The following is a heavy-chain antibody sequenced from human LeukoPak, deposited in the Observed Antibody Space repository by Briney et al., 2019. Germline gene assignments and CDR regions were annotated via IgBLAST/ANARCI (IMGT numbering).Heavy chain of an antibody. D-gene: IGHD3-3*01. J-gene: IGHJ6*03. V-gene: IGHV4-34*01. CDR2: INHSGST. Sequence: SETLSLTCAVYGGSFSGYYWSWIRQPPGKGLEWIGEINHSGSTNYNPSLKSRGTISVDTSKKQFSLKLSSVTAADTAVYYCARGRYDFWSGYYDYYYYYYMDVWGKGTTVTVSS. CDR1: GGSFSGYY. CDR3: ARGRYDFWSGYYDYYYYYYMDV.